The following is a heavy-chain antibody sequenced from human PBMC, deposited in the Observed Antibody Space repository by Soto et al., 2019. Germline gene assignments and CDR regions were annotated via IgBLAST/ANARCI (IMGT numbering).Heavy chain of an antibody. CDR3: ARSPNYYYYGFDV. V-gene: IGHV4-61*08. Sequence: PSEPRSLTFTVSGGSVRSGDYFWSWLRQSPGKRLEWIAYIYYSGSTNYNPSLKSRATISVDTSKSQVYLTLTSMTAADAALYYCARSPNYYYYGFDVWGQGTEVT. CDR2: IYYSGST. CDR1: GGSVRSGDYF. D-gene: IGHD3-10*01. J-gene: IGHJ6*02.